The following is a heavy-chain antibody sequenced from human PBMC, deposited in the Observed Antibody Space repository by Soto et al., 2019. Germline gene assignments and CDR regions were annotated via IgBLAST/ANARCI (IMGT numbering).Heavy chain of an antibody. Sequence: EVQLVEYGGGLVKPGGSLRLSCAASGFSFSTYTMSWVRQAPGKGLEWVSSISSSSSYIYYSDSMKGRFTISRDNAKNSLFLQMNSLTLEDTAVYYCARSSLGILRFLEWSFDYWGPRTLVTVSS. CDR1: GFSFSTYT. CDR2: ISSSSSYI. J-gene: IGHJ4*02. V-gene: IGHV3-21*01. CDR3: ARSSLGILRFLEWSFDY. D-gene: IGHD3-3*01.